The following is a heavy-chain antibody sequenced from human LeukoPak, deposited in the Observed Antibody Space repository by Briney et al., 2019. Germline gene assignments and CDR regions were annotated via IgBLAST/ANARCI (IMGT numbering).Heavy chain of an antibody. Sequence: GASVKVSCKASGYTFTGYYMHWVRQAPGQGLEWMGWINPNSGGTNYAQKFQGWVTMTRDTSISTAYMELSRLRSDDTAVYYCARKRIGMSGWGSHFDYWGQGTLVTVSS. CDR2: INPNSGGT. V-gene: IGHV1-2*04. CDR1: GYTFTGYY. D-gene: IGHD3-16*01. J-gene: IGHJ4*02. CDR3: ARKRIGMSGWGSHFDY.